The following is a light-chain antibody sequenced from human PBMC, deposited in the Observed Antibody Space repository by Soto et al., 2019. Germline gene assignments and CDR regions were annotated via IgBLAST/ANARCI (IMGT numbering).Light chain of an antibody. CDR3: QQYNNWPQLT. Sequence: EIVMTQSPATLSVSPGERATLSCRASQSVSSNLAWYQQKPGQAPRLLIYGASTRATGIPARFSGSGSGTEFTLIISSLQSEDFAVYYCQQYNNWPQLTFGGGTKVDIK. CDR2: GAS. V-gene: IGKV3-15*01. CDR1: QSVSSN. J-gene: IGKJ4*01.